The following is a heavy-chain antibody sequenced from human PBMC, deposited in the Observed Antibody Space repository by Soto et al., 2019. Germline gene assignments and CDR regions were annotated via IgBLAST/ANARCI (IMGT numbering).Heavy chain of an antibody. CDR1: GGTFSSYA. D-gene: IGHD2-2*01. CDR3: ARTVIVLVPAANGAGAFDI. V-gene: IGHV1-69*12. CDR2: IIPIFGIA. J-gene: IGHJ3*02. Sequence: QVQLVQSGAEVKKPGSSVKVSCEASGGTFSSYAISWVRQAPGQGPEWMGGIIPIFGIANYAQKFQGRVTITGHDARSTAYMELSSLRSEDTAVYYCARTVIVLVPAANGAGAFDIWGQGTMVTVSS.